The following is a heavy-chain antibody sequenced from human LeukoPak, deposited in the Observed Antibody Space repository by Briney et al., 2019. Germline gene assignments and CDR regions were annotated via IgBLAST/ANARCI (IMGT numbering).Heavy chain of an antibody. V-gene: IGHV3-30-3*01. J-gene: IGHJ6*02. CDR3: AKDGGTVLRLADQNYYYYYGMDV. D-gene: IGHD3-16*01. CDR1: GFTFSSYA. Sequence: GGSLRLSCAASGFTFSSYAMHWVRQAPGKGLEWVAVISYDGSNKYYADSVKGRFTISRDNSKNTLYLQMNSLRAEDTAVYYCAKDGGTVLRLADQNYYYYYGMDVWGQGTLVTVSS. CDR2: ISYDGSNK.